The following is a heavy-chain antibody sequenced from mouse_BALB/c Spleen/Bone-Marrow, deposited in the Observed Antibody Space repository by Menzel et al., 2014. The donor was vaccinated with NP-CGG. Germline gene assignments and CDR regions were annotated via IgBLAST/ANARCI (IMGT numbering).Heavy chain of an antibody. CDR1: GYSITSGYY. V-gene: IGHV3-6*02. CDR2: ISYDGSN. Sequence: VQLQQSGPGLVKPSQSLSLTCSVTGYSITSGYYWNWIRQFPGNKLERMGYISYDGSNNYNPSLKNRISITRDTSKNQFFLKLNSVTTEDTATYYCASGNYFNFDYWGQGTTLTVSS. J-gene: IGHJ2*01. D-gene: IGHD2-1*01. CDR3: ASGNYFNFDY.